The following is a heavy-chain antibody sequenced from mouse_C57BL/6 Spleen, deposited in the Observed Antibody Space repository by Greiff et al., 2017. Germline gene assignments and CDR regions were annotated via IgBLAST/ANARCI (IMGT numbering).Heavy chain of an antibody. Sequence: VMLVEPGAELVKPGASVKISCKASGYTFTDYYINWVKQRPGQGLEWIGTIGPGGGSTYYNEKFKGKATLTADKSSSTAYMQLSSLTYEDSAIYCCASSDYYGSSPWWYFDVWGTGTTVTVSS. CDR3: ASSDYYGSSPWWYFDV. D-gene: IGHD1-1*01. CDR2: IGPGGGST. V-gene: IGHV1-77*01. CDR1: GYTFTDYY. J-gene: IGHJ1*03.